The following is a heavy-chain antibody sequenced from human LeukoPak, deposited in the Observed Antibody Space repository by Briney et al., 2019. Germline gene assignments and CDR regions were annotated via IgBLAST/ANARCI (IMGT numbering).Heavy chain of an antibody. CDR1: GYTFTSYD. CDR2: INPNSGGT. CDR3: ARVGDYYGDRDWFDP. V-gene: IGHV1-2*02. J-gene: IGHJ5*02. D-gene: IGHD3-10*01. Sequence: ASVKVSCKASGYTFTSYDINWVRQATGQGLEWMGWINPNSGGTNYAQKFQGRVTMTRDTSISTAYMELSRLRSDDTAVYYCARVGDYYGDRDWFDPWGQGTLVTVSS.